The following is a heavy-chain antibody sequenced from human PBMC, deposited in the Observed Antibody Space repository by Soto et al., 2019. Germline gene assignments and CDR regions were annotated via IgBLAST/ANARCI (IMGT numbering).Heavy chain of an antibody. CDR2: ISSSSSYI. D-gene: IGHD1-26*01. Sequence: EVQLVESGGGLVKPGGSLRLSCAASGFTFSSYSMNWVRQAPGKGLEWVSSISSSSSYIYYADSVKGRFTISRDNAKNSLYLQMNSLRAEDTAVYYCARAISRWELLRNEFDYWGQGTLVTVSS. CDR3: ARAISRWELLRNEFDY. V-gene: IGHV3-21*01. CDR1: GFTFSSYS. J-gene: IGHJ4*02.